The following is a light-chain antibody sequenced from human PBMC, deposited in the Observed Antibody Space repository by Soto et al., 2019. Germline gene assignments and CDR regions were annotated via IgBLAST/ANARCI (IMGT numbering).Light chain of an antibody. CDR2: AAS. CDR3: QELNNYPLT. J-gene: IGKJ4*01. CDR1: QDISSY. V-gene: IGKV1-9*01. Sequence: IQLTQSPSSLSASLGARVTITCRASQDISSYLAWYQQKPGTAPKLLIYAASTLQSGVPSRFSGSGSGTDFTLTISSLQPEDFATYYCQELNNYPLTFGGGTKVDIK.